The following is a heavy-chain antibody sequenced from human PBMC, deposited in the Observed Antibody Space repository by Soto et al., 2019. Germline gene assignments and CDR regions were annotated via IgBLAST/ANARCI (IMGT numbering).Heavy chain of an antibody. CDR3: AKDYDYIWGSPDY. V-gene: IGHV3-23*01. D-gene: IGHD3-16*01. J-gene: IGHJ4*02. CDR2: ISGSGGST. CDR1: GFTFSSYA. Sequence: EVQLLESGGGLVQPGGSLRLSCAASGFTFSSYAMSWVRQAPGKGLEWVSAISGSGGSTYYADSVKGRFTISRDNSKNTLYLQMNSPRAEDTAVYYCAKDYDYIWGSPDYWGQGTLVTVSS.